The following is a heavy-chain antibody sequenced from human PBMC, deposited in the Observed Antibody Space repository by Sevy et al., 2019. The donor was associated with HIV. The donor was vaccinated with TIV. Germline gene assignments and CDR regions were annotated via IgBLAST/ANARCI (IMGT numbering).Heavy chain of an antibody. D-gene: IGHD2-21*01. CDR2: IYPGDSDT. J-gene: IGHJ3*02. CDR1: GYSFTNYW. V-gene: IGHV5-51*01. CDR3: ARQEVVIPANDAFDI. Sequence: GESLKISCKGSGYSFTNYWIGWVRQMPGKGQEWMGIIYPGDSDTRYSPSFQGQVTISADKSISTAYLQWSSLKASDTAMYYCARQEVVIPANDAFDIWGQGTMVTVSS.